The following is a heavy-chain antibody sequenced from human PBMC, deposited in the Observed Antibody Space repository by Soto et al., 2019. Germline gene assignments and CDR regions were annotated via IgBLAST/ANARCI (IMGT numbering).Heavy chain of an antibody. J-gene: IGHJ6*03. V-gene: IGHV4-59*08. CDR3: ARPDGYCRYMDV. CDR2: IYYSGST. D-gene: IGHD2-2*03. Sequence: LSLTCTVSGGSISSYYWTWIRQPPGKGLEWIGYIYYSGSTNYNPSLKSRVTISVATSKTQFSLKLSSVTAADTAVYYCARPDGYCRYMDVCGKGNTVTVS. CDR1: GGSISSYY.